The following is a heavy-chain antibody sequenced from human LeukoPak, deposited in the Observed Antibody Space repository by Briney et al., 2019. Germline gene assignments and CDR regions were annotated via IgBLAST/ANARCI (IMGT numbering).Heavy chain of an antibody. CDR1: GDSISGSTYY. V-gene: IGHV4-39*01. CDR2: IHDTGST. D-gene: IGHD4-11*01. Sequence: SETLSLTCTVSGDSISGSTYYWGWIRLPPGKGLEWIGTIHDTGSTYYNPSLKSRVTISVDTSKNQFSLKLTSATAADTAVYYCARPYSNYAGNDAFGIWGQGTKVTVSS. CDR3: ARPYSNYAGNDAFGI. J-gene: IGHJ3*02.